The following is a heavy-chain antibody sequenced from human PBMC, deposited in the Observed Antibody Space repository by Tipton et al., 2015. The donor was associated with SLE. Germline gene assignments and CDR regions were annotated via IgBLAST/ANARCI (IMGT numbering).Heavy chain of an antibody. D-gene: IGHD3-10*01. CDR3: ARGGDWFDP. J-gene: IGHJ5*02. CDR1: GGSISSYY. Sequence: TLSLTCTVSGGSISSYYWSWIRQPPGKGLEWIGYIYYSGCTNYNPSLTSRVTISVDTSKNQFSLKLSSVTAADTAVYYCARGGDWFDPWGQGTLVTVSS. CDR2: IYYSGCT. V-gene: IGHV4-59*01.